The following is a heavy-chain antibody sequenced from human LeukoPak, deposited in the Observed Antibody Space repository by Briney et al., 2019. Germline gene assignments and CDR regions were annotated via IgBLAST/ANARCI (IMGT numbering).Heavy chain of an antibody. D-gene: IGHD3-22*01. CDR1: GFTFSSYA. CDR2: ISYDGSNK. CDR3: ARDLRGYYDSSGGAFDI. V-gene: IGHV3-30-3*01. Sequence: PGRSLRLSCAASGFTFSSYAMHWVRQAPGKGLEWVAVISYDGSNKYYADSVKGRFTISRDNSKNTLYLQMNSLRAEDTAVYYCARDLRGYYDSSGGAFDIWGQGTMVTVSS. J-gene: IGHJ3*02.